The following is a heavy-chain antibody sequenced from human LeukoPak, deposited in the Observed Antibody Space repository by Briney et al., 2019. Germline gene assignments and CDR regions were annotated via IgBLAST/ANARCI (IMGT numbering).Heavy chain of an antibody. V-gene: IGHV1-46*01. Sequence: ASVKVSCKASGYTFISYGISWVRQAPGQGLEWMGIINPSGGSTSYAQKFQGRVTITADESTSTAYMELSSLRSEDTAVYYCARYSSSWYRDYYYGMDVWGQGTTVTVSS. CDR3: ARYSSSWYRDYYYGMDV. D-gene: IGHD6-13*01. J-gene: IGHJ6*02. CDR2: INPSGGST. CDR1: GYTFISYG.